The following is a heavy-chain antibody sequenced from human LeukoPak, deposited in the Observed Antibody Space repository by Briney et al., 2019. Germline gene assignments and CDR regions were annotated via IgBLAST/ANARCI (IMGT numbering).Heavy chain of an antibody. CDR1: GGSVSKNTYH. Sequence: SETLSLTCTVSGGSVSKNTYHWGWVRQPPGRGLEWIACIYYIGNTNYNPSLKSRATISIDTSKNQFSLTLSSVTAADTAVYYCARVWSSRKAFDIWGQGTMVTVSS. CDR3: ARVWSSRKAFDI. CDR2: IYYIGNT. J-gene: IGHJ3*02. D-gene: IGHD3-16*01. V-gene: IGHV4-61*05.